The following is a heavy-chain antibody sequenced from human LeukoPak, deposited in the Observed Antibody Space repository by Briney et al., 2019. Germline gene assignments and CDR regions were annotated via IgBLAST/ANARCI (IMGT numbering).Heavy chain of an antibody. CDR1: GFIFSSYW. CDR2: INSDGSST. Sequence: GGSLRLSCAASGFIFSSYWMHWVRQAPGKGLVWVSRINSDGSSTSYADSVKGRFTISRDNAKNTLYLQMNSLRAEDTAVYYCARRGSYLGGFDYWGQGTLVTVSS. J-gene: IGHJ4*02. V-gene: IGHV3-74*01. CDR3: ARRGSYLGGFDY. D-gene: IGHD1-26*01.